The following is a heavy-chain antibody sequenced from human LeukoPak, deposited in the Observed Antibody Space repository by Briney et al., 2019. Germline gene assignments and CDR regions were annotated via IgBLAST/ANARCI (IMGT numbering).Heavy chain of an antibody. Sequence: SETLSLTCTVSGGSISSYYWSWIRQPPGKGLEWIGEINHSGSTNYNPSLKSRVTISVDTSKNQFSLKLSSVTAADTAVYYCAREGTDGYNLDYWGQGTLVTVSS. J-gene: IGHJ4*02. CDR3: AREGTDGYNLDY. CDR2: INHSGST. D-gene: IGHD5-24*01. CDR1: GGSISSYY. V-gene: IGHV4-34*01.